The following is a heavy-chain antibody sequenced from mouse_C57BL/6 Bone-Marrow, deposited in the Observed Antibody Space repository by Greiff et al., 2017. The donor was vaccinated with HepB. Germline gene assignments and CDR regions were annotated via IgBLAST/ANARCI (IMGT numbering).Heavy chain of an antibody. CDR3: ARRGYGSSNFDY. V-gene: IGHV1-50*01. CDR2: IDPSDSYT. D-gene: IGHD1-1*01. J-gene: IGHJ2*01. Sequence: QVQLQQPGAELVKPGASVKLSCKASGYTFTSYWMQWVKQRPGQGLEWIGEIDPSDSYTNYNQKFKGKATLTVDTSSSTAYMQLSSLTSEDSAVYFCARRGYGSSNFDYWGQGTTLTVSS. CDR1: GYTFTSYW.